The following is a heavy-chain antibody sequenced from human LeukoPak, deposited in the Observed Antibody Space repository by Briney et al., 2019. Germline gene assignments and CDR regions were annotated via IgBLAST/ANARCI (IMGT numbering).Heavy chain of an antibody. CDR2: IRSKAYGGTT. Sequence: PGGSLRLSCAASGFTFSSHSMSWVRQAPGKGLEWVGFIRSKAYGGTTEYAASVKGRFTISRDDSKSIAYLQMNSLKTEDTAVYYCTRVGILTGHPYYYYYYMDVWGKGTTVTISS. D-gene: IGHD3-9*01. V-gene: IGHV3-49*04. CDR1: GFTFSSHS. CDR3: TRVGILTGHPYYYYYYMDV. J-gene: IGHJ6*03.